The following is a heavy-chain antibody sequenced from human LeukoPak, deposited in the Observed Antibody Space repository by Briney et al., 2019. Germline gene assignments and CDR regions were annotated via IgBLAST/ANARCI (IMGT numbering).Heavy chain of an antibody. CDR3: VGDDTGFDP. CDR2: VFTSGST. CDR1: GASISSYSC. J-gene: IGHJ5*02. V-gene: IGHV4-4*07. Sequence: SETLSLTCAVSGASISSYSCWSWIRQPAGKGLEWIGRVFTSGSTNYNPSLKSRVTMSLDTPKNQFSLKLSSVTAADTAVYYCVGDDTGFDPWGQGTLVTVSS.